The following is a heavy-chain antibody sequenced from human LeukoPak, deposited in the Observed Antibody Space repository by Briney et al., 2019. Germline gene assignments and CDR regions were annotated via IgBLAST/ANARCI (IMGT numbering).Heavy chain of an antibody. CDR2: IIPILGIA. Sequence: ASVKVSCKASGGTFSSYAISWVRQAPGQGLEWMGRIIPILGIANYAQKFQGRVTITADKSTSTAYMELSSLRSEDTAVYYCARVGYSNYVDDYWGQGTLVTVSS. J-gene: IGHJ4*02. D-gene: IGHD4-11*01. CDR1: GGTFSSYA. CDR3: ARVGYSNYVDDY. V-gene: IGHV1-69*04.